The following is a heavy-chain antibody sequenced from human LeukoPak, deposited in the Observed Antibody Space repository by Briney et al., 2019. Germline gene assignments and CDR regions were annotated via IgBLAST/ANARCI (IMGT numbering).Heavy chain of an antibody. V-gene: IGHV1-2*02. CDR3: ARPASVHTNWFDP. CDR1: GYTFTDYN. CDR2: INPDSGGT. J-gene: IGHJ5*02. Sequence: ASVKVSCKASGYTFTDYNMFWVRQAPGQGLQWMGWINPDSGGTNYGQKFQGRVTMTTDTSISTAYMEVSRLRSDDTAVYYCARPASVHTNWFDPWGQGTLVTVSS.